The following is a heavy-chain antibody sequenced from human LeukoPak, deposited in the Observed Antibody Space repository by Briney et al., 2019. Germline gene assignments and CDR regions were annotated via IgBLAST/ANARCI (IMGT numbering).Heavy chain of an antibody. V-gene: IGHV4-59*01. CDR1: GGSISSYY. CDR2: IHYSGST. D-gene: IGHD5-18*01. J-gene: IGHJ4*02. CDR3: ASDGGQTWLHY. Sequence: PSETLSLTCTVSGGSISSYYWSWIRQPPGKGVEWIGYIHYSGSTNYNPSLKSRVTISVDTSKKQFSLKPSSVTAADTAVYYCASDGGQTWLHYWGQGTLVTVSP.